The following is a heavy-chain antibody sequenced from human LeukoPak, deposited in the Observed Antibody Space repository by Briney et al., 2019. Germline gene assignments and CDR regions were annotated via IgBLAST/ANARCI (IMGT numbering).Heavy chain of an antibody. Sequence: GGSLRLSCVASGFIFSSYSMNWVRQAPGKGLEWVSYISSSSGTIYYADSVKGRFTISRDNSKNTLYLQMNSLRPEDTAVFHCARGRAVTGSTVIDYWGQGTLVTVSS. CDR2: ISSSSGTI. V-gene: IGHV3-48*01. CDR1: GFIFSSYS. CDR3: ARGRAVTGSTVIDY. D-gene: IGHD6-19*01. J-gene: IGHJ4*02.